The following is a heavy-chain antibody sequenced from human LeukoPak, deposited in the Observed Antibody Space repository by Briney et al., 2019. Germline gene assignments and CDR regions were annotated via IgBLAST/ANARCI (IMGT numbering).Heavy chain of an antibody. J-gene: IGHJ5*02. CDR3: ARQVSSSSSNWFDP. CDR1: GYTYTGYY. V-gene: IGHV1-2*02. CDR2: INTNSGGT. D-gene: IGHD6-13*01. Sequence: ASVKVSCKASGYTYTGYYMHWVRQAPGQGLEWMGWINTNSGGTNYTQKFQGRVTMTRDTSISTAYMELSRLRSDDTAVYYCARQVSSSSSNWFDPWGQGTLVTVSS.